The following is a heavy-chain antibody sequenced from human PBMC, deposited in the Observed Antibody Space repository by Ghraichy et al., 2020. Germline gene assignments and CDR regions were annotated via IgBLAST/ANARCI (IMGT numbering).Heavy chain of an antibody. CDR3: ARGLRDDDDKAVFFDY. CDR2: LDSSGRTI. J-gene: IGHJ4*02. V-gene: IGHV3-11*01. CDR1: GFIFTNYY. D-gene: IGHD1-1*01. Sequence: GGSLRLSCAASGFIFTNYYMSWVRQAPGKGLEWISYLDSSGRTIYYADSVKGRFTTSRDNAQKSLYLQMNSLRTEDTALYYCARGLRDDDDKAVFFDYWGQGTLVTVSS.